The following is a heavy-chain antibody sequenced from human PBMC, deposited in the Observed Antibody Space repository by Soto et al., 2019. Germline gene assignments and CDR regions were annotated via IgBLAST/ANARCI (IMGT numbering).Heavy chain of an antibody. CDR1: GDSMSSFIYY. J-gene: IGHJ4*02. Sequence: QLQLQESGPGLVKPSETLSLTCSVSGDSMSSFIYYWGWLRQPPGKGLEWIGSIYNSVSTSYNPSVKSRVSMSVDTSKSQFSLKLSSVTVADTAVYYYARNRSHIAAPGPAVFDYWGQGILVTV. CDR2: IYNSVST. D-gene: IGHD6-13*01. CDR3: ARNRSHIAAPGPAVFDY. V-gene: IGHV4-39*01.